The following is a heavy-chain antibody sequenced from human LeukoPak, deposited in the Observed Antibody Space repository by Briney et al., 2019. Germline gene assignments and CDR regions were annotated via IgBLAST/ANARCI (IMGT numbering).Heavy chain of an antibody. CDR3: ARDSRKYQLLYRPYYFDY. D-gene: IGHD2-2*02. J-gene: IGHJ4*02. V-gene: IGHV3-30-3*01. CDR2: ISYDGSNK. Sequence: PGGSLRLSCAASGFPLSSYWMNWVRQAPGKGLEWVAVISYDGSNKYYADSVKGRFTISRDNSKNTLYLQMNSLRAEDTAVYYCARDSRKYQLLYRPYYFDYWGQGTLVTVSS. CDR1: GFPLSSYW.